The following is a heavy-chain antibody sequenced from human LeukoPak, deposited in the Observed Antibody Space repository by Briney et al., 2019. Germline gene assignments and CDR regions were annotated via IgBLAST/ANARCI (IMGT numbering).Heavy chain of an antibody. Sequence: PGGSLRFSGAASAFTVSSNYMSWDPPAPGRGLEGVSVIYSGGSTYYADSVKGSFTTSRDNSKNTLFLQMNSLRAGDTAVYYCARGTVTMVDYWGQGTLVTVSS. CDR2: IYSGGST. CDR3: ARGTVTMVDY. CDR1: AFTVSSNY. J-gene: IGHJ4*02. V-gene: IGHV3-66*01. D-gene: IGHD3-10*01.